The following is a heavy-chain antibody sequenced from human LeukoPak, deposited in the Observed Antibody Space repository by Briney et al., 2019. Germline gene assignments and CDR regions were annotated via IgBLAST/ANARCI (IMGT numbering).Heavy chain of an antibody. CDR3: SSVYYYGSSGYHYGDY. D-gene: IGHD3-22*01. CDR2: IKNNADGGTT. CDR1: GFTFSNAW. V-gene: IGHV3-15*01. J-gene: IGHJ4*02. Sequence: GGSLRLSCAASGFTFSNAWMSWVCQAPGKGLEWVGRIKNNADGGTTDYAAPVKGRFTISRDDSKNTLYLQMDSLKSEDTAVYYCSSVYYYGSSGYHYGDYWGQGTLVTVSS.